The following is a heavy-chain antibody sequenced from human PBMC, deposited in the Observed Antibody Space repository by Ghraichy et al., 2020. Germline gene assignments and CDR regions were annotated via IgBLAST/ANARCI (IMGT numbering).Heavy chain of an antibody. Sequence: GGSLRLSCAASGFTFKNFAMTWVRQAPGRGLEWVSGLSGSSGSTYYADSVKGRFTISRDNSKNTLYLQMNSLRAEDTAIYYCAKDREWRDGDYDSFDFWGQGTLVTVSS. CDR3: AKDREWRDGDYDSFDF. D-gene: IGHD4-17*01. J-gene: IGHJ4*02. V-gene: IGHV3-23*01. CDR1: GFTFKNFA. CDR2: LSGSSGST.